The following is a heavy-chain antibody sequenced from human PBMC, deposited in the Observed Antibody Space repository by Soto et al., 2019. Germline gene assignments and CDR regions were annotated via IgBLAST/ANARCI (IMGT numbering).Heavy chain of an antibody. Sequence: GESLKISCNASGYTFSSYWIAWVRQMPGKGLEWMGVVYPGDSDTRYSPSFEGHVTISADKSISTAYLQWGSLKASDTAMYYCARHETRTLLGVVLTAGMDVWGQGTTVTV. J-gene: IGHJ6*02. CDR1: GYTFSSYW. V-gene: IGHV5-51*01. CDR3: ARHETRTLLGVVLTAGMDV. D-gene: IGHD3-3*01. CDR2: VYPGDSDT.